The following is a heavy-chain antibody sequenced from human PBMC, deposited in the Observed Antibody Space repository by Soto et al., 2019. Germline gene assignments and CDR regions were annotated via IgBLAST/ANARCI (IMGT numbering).Heavy chain of an antibody. V-gene: IGHV4-59*01. CDR3: ARLDFGDSGY. D-gene: IGHD4-17*01. CDR2: IYNGANT. Sequence: AETLSLTCTVSGGAIITYYWSWFRQPPGKGLEWIGHIYNGANTKYNPSLESRVTISRDTSRNQFSLNLNSVTAADTAVYYCARLDFGDSGYWGQGTLVTVSS. J-gene: IGHJ4*02. CDR1: GGAIITYY.